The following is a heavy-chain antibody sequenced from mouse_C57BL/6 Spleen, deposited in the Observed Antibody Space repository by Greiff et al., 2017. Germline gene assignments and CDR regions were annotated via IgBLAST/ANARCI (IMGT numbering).Heavy chain of an antibody. J-gene: IGHJ1*03. CDR3: ARDRGFITTVVGYFDV. CDR2: ISYAGSN. D-gene: IGHD1-1*01. V-gene: IGHV3-6*01. Sequence: EVQLQESGPGLVKPSQSLSLTCSVTGYSITSGYYWNWIRQFPGNKLEWMGYISYAGSNNYNPSLKNRISITRDTSKNQFFLKLNSVTTEDTATYDCARDRGFITTVVGYFDVWGTGTTVTVSS. CDR1: GYSITSGYY.